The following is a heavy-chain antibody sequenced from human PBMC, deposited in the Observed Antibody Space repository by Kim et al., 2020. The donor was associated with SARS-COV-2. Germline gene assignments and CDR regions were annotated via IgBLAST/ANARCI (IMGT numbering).Heavy chain of an antibody. CDR2: ISYDGSNK. D-gene: IGHD2-21*01. J-gene: IGHJ4*02. CDR3: AKRGESGGNYFDY. Sequence: GGSLRLSCAASRFTFSNYGMHWVRQAPGKGLEWVSFISYDGSNKYYADSVRGRFTISRDNSKNTLYLQMNSLRAEDTAVYYCAKRGESGGNYFDYWGQGTLVTVSS. V-gene: IGHV3-30*18. CDR1: RFTFSNYG.